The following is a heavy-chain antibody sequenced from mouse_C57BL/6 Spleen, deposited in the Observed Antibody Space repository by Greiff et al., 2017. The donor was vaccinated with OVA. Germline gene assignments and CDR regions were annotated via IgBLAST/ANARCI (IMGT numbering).Heavy chain of an antibody. J-gene: IGHJ1*03. V-gene: IGHV1-72*01. CDR1: GYTFTSYW. D-gene: IGHD2-5*01. CDR2: IDPNSGGT. Sequence: QVQLQQPGAELVKPGASVKLSCKASGYTFTSYWMHWVKQRPGRGLEWIGRIDPNSGGTKYTEKFKSKATLTGDKASSTAYMQLSSLTSEASAVYYGASFYYSNYDWYFDVWGTGTTVTVDS. CDR3: ASFYYSNYDWYFDV.